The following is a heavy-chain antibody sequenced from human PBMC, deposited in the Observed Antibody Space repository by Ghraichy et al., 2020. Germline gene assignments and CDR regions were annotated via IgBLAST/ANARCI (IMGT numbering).Heavy chain of an antibody. D-gene: IGHD6-19*01. CDR2: IYTSGST. CDR3: ARTVNAGQWLVFDP. CDR1: GGSISSYY. V-gene: IGHV4-4*09. Sequence: SETLSLTCTVSGGSISSYYWSWIRQPPGKGLEWIGYIYTSGSTNYNPSLKSRVTISVDTSKNQFSLKLSSVTAADTAVYYCARTVNAGQWLVFDPWGQGTLVTVSS. J-gene: IGHJ5*02.